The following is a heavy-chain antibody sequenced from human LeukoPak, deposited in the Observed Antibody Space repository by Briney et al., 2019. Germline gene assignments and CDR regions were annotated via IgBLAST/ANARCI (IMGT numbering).Heavy chain of an antibody. Sequence: GGSLRLSCAASGFTFSSYAMSWVRQAPGKGLEWVSAISGSGGSTYYADSVKDRFTISRDSSRNTLSLQMNSLRAEDTAVYYCARIIVGTSKPYDYWGQGTLVTVSS. J-gene: IGHJ4*02. V-gene: IGHV3-23*01. CDR1: GFTFSSYA. D-gene: IGHD1-26*01. CDR2: ISGSGGST. CDR3: ARIIVGTSKPYDY.